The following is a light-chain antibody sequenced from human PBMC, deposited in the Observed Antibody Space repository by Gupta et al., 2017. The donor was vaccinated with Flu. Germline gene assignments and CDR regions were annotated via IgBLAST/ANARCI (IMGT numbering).Light chain of an antibody. CDR1: SSNIGKNY. V-gene: IGLV1-51*01. CDR3: GTWDSTLSAVV. J-gene: IGLJ2*01. Sequence: QSVLSQPPSVSAAPGQRVTTSCSGSSSNIGKNYVSWYQQFPGTAPKLLIYDNDNRPSGIPDRFSGSKSGTSATLDITGLQAGDEADYHCGTWDSTLSAVVFGGGTKLTVL. CDR2: DND.